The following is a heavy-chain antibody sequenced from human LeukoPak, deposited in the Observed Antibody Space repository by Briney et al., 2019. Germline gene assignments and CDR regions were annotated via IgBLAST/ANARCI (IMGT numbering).Heavy chain of an antibody. V-gene: IGHV4-59*01. Sequence: PSETLSLTCTVSGGSISSYYWSWIRQPPGKGLEWIGDIYYSGSTNYNPSLKSRVTISVDTSKNQFSLKLSSVTAADTAVYYCARYIVGATTGYYYYYYMDVWGKGTTVTVSS. CDR1: GGSISSYY. J-gene: IGHJ6*03. D-gene: IGHD1-26*01. CDR3: ARYIVGATTGYYYYYYMDV. CDR2: IYYSGST.